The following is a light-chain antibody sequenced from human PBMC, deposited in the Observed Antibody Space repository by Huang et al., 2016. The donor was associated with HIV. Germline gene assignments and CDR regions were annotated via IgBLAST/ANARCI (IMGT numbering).Light chain of an antibody. V-gene: IGKV1-39*01. CDR3: QQSYSTPEYT. Sequence: DIQMTQSPSSLSASVGDGVTISCRASQSIGTYLNWYQQKPGTAPNLLIYGASNLQSGVPSRFSGSGFGTDFTLTISGLQPEDFATYYCQQSYSTPEYTFGQGTKLEIK. CDR1: QSIGTY. J-gene: IGKJ2*01. CDR2: GAS.